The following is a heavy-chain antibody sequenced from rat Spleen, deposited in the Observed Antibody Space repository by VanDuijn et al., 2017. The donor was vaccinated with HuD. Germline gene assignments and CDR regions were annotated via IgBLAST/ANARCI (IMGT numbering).Heavy chain of an antibody. D-gene: IGHD1-8*01. CDR2: ISYEGSST. J-gene: IGHJ4*01. Sequence: EVQVVESGGGLVQPGRSMKLSCAASGFTFSNYYMAWVRQAPTKGLEWVASISYEGSSTYYGDSVKGRFTISRDNAKSTLYLQINSLRSEDTATYYCARPHSSHYVMDAWGKGASVTVSS. V-gene: IGHV5-22*01. CDR3: ARPHSSHYVMDA. CDR1: GFTFSNYY.